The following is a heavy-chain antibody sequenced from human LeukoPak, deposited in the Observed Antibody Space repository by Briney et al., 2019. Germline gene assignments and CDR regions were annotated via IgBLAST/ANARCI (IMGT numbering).Heavy chain of an antibody. V-gene: IGHV1-69*01. CDR1: EGTSSSYA. Sequence: GSSVKVSCKASEGTSSSYAISWVRQAPGQGLEWMGGIIPIFGTANYAQKFQGRVTITADESTSTAYMELSSLRSEDTAVYYCARMRRSRDVLRYFDWLPSGFDYWGQGTLVTVSS. J-gene: IGHJ4*02. D-gene: IGHD3-9*01. CDR2: IIPIFGTA. CDR3: ARMRRSRDVLRYFDWLPSGFDY.